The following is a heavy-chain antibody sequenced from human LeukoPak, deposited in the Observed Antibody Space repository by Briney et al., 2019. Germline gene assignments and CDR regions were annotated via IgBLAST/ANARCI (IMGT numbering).Heavy chain of an antibody. V-gene: IGHV1-2*02. CDR2: INPNSGGT. CDR1: GYTFTGYY. J-gene: IGHJ4*02. D-gene: IGHD6-19*01. Sequence: ASVKVSCKASGYTFTGYYMHWVRQAPGQGLEWMGWINPNSGGTNYAQKFQSRVTMTRDTSISTAYMELSRLRSDDTAVYYCARVFRVAVSGADYWGQGTLVTVSS. CDR3: ARVFRVAVSGADY.